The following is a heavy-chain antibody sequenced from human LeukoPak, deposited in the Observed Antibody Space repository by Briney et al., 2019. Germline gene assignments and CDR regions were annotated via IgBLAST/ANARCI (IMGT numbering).Heavy chain of an antibody. CDR2: IGTAGDT. CDR1: GFTFSSYD. CDR3: ARDLRYSGFGLDY. D-gene: IGHD5-12*01. V-gene: IGHV3-13*01. J-gene: IGHJ4*02. Sequence: GGSLRLSCAASGFTFSSYDMHWVRQATGKGLAWVSAIGTAGDTYYPGSVKGRFTISRENAKNSLYLQMNSLRAGDTAVYYCARDLRYSGFGLDYWGQGTLVTVSS.